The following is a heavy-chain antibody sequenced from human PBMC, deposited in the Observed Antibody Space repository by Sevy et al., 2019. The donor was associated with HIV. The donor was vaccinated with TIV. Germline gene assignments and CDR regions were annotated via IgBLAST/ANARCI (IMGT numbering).Heavy chain of an antibody. CDR1: GFTFSGSA. Sequence: GGSLRLSCAASGFTFSGSAMHWVRQASGKGLEWVGRIRSKANSYATAYAASVKGRFTISRDDSKNTAYLQMNSLKTEDTAVYYCTRHRGEDCSGGSCYPFAAAYAFDIWGQGTMVTVSS. CDR3: TRHRGEDCSGGSCYPFAAAYAFDI. J-gene: IGHJ3*02. V-gene: IGHV3-73*01. CDR2: IRSKANSYAT. D-gene: IGHD2-15*01.